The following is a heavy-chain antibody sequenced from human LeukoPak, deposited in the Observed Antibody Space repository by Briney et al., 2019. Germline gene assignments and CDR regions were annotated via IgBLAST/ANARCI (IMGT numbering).Heavy chain of an antibody. D-gene: IGHD3-3*01. CDR3: ARDRYDFWSGYDY. CDR1: GFTFSSYS. CDR2: ISSSSSYI. J-gene: IGHJ4*02. V-gene: IGHV3-21*01. Sequence: GGSLRLSCAASGFTFSSYSMNWVRQAPGKGLEWVSSISSSSSYIYYADSVKGRFTISRDNAKNSLYLQMNSLRAEDTAVYYCARDRYDFWSGYDYWGQGTPVTVSS.